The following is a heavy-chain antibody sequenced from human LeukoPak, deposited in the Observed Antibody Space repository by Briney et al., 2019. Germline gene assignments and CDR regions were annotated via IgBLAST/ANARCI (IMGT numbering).Heavy chain of an antibody. CDR1: GYTFTSYG. CDR3: ASRGGLELRSYYYYYMDV. J-gene: IGHJ6*03. D-gene: IGHD1-7*01. V-gene: IGHV1-18*01. CDR2: ISAYNGNT. Sequence: ASVKVSCKASGYTFTSYGISWVRQAPGQGLEWMGWISAYNGNTNYAQKLQGRVTMTTDTSTSTAYMELRSLRSDDTAVYYCASRGGLELRSYYYYYMDVWGKGTTVTLSS.